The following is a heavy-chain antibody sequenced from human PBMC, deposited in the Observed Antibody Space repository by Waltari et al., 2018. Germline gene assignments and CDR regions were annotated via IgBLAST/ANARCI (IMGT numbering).Heavy chain of an antibody. V-gene: IGHV3-23*03. Sequence: EVQLLESGGGLIPPGGSLTLSCAASGFTFTNYAMHWIRQAPGKGLGLVSVIYSGGGAYYADSVKGRFTISRDNSKNTLYLQMSSLRLEDTAVYYCVKETAYGYYFDNWGQGTLVSVSS. D-gene: IGHD3-10*01. J-gene: IGHJ4*02. CDR2: IYSGGGA. CDR1: GFTFTNYA. CDR3: VKETAYGYYFDN.